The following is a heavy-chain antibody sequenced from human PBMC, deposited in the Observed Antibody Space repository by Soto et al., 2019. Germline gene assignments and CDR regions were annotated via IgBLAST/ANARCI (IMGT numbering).Heavy chain of an antibody. V-gene: IGHV3-7*05. Sequence: EVQLVESGGGLVQPGGSLRLSCAVSGFTFTNYWMTWVRQAPGKGLEWVANIKEDGSEKNYVVSVKGRFTISRDNAKNSLYLQMNSLRAEDTAVYYCARAGSETDYWGQGTRVTVSS. J-gene: IGHJ4*02. CDR1: GFTFTNYW. D-gene: IGHD3-10*01. CDR2: IKEDGSEK. CDR3: ARAGSETDY.